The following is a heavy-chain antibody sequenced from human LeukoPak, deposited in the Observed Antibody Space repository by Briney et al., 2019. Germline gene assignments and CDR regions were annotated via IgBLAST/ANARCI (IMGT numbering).Heavy chain of an antibody. CDR1: GYTFTSYG. V-gene: IGHV1-69*13. CDR2: IIPIFGTA. Sequence: GASVKVSCKASGYTFTSYGISWVRQAPGQGLEWMGGIIPIFGTANYAQKFQGRVTITADESTSTAYMELSSLRSEDTAVYYCARAFGRGYSYSYGVYWGQGTLVTVSS. CDR3: ARAFGRGYSYSYGVY. J-gene: IGHJ4*02. D-gene: IGHD5-18*01.